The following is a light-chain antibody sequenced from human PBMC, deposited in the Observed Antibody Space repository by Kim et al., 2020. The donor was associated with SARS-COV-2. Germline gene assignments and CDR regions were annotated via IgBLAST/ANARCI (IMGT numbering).Light chain of an antibody. CDR2: DAS. V-gene: IGKV3-11*01. CDR3: QQRFSWPIT. Sequence: SLSPGERVTLSCRASQSVSSNLAWYQQKPGQAPRLLIYDASTRATGIPARFSGGGSGADFTLTISSLEPEDFAVYYCQQRFSWPITFGGGTKVDIK. CDR1: QSVSSN. J-gene: IGKJ4*01.